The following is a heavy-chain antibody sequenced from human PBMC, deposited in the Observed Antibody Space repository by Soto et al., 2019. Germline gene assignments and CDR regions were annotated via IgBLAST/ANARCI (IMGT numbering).Heavy chain of an antibody. CDR2: ISGSGGGT. J-gene: IGHJ6*02. Sequence: GGSLRLSCAASGFTFSSYAMSWVRQAPGKGLEWVSAISGSGGGTYYADSVKGRFTISRDNSKNTLYLQMNSLRAEDTAVYYCAKDRMIYYYGMDVWGQGTTVTVSS. D-gene: IGHD3-16*01. CDR3: AKDRMIYYYGMDV. CDR1: GFTFSSYA. V-gene: IGHV3-23*01.